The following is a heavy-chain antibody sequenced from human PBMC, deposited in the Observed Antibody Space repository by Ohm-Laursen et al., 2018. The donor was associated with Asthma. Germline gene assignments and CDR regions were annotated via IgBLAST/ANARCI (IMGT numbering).Heavy chain of an antibody. Sequence: GASVKVSCKASAYTFTGYYMHWVRQAPGQGLEWMGGIIPIFHTKKYGQKFQGRVTINADASTSTAYMELSTLRSEDTAVYYCARGDYYDSSGYYLNWFDPWGQGTLVTVSS. CDR1: AYTFTGYY. J-gene: IGHJ5*02. CDR3: ARGDYYDSSGYYLNWFDP. V-gene: IGHV1-69*13. CDR2: IIPIFHTK. D-gene: IGHD3-22*01.